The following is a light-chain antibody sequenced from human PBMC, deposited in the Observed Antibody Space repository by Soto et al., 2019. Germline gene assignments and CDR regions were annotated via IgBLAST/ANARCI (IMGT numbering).Light chain of an antibody. J-gene: IGKJ1*01. CDR1: ESVSTI. Sequence: EIVMTQSPATLSLSPGERATLSCRASESVSTILAWYQQKAGQAPRLLIYGASTRATGIPARFSGSGSGTEFTLTISSLQSEDFAVYYCQQYSIWRTFGQGTKVEIK. CDR2: GAS. CDR3: QQYSIWRT. V-gene: IGKV3-15*01.